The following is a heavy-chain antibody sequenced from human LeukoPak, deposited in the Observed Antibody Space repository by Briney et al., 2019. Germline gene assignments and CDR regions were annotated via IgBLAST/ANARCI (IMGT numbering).Heavy chain of an antibody. Sequence: GTSLRLSCAASGFTFSSYGMHWVRQAPGRGLEWVAFIRYDGSNKYYADSVKGRYTISRDNSKNTLYLQMNSLRAEDTAVYYCARVETRGFDYWGQGTLVTVSS. CDR2: IRYDGSNK. J-gene: IGHJ4*02. CDR1: GFTFSSYG. D-gene: IGHD3-10*01. CDR3: ARVETRGFDY. V-gene: IGHV3-33*08.